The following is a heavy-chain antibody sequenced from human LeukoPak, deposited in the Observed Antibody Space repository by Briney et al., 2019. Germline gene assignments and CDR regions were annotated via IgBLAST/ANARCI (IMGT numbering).Heavy chain of an antibody. V-gene: IGHV3-30*02. J-gene: IGHJ6*02. D-gene: IGHD2-2*01. Sequence: PGGSLRLSCAASGFTFSSYGMHWVRQAPGKGLEWVAFIRYDGSNKYYADSVKGRFTISRDNAKNSLYLQMNSPRAEDTALYYCAKDISWGYCSSTSCSYYYYYGMDVWGQGTTVTVSS. CDR1: GFTFSSYG. CDR3: AKDISWGYCSSTSCSYYYYYGMDV. CDR2: IRYDGSNK.